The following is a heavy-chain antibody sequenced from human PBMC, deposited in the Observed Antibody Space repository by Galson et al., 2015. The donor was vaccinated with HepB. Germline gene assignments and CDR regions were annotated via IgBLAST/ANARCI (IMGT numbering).Heavy chain of an antibody. V-gene: IGHV3-73*01. CDR2: IRSKANSYAT. CDR1: GFTFSGSA. CDR3: TTTTVTTGNFDY. J-gene: IGHJ4*02. D-gene: IGHD4-17*01. Sequence: ALRLSCAASGFTFSGSAMHWVRQASGKGLEWVGLIRSKANSYATAYAASLKGRFTISRDDSKNTAYLQMNSLKTEDTAVYYCTTTTVTTGNFDYWGQGTLVTVSS.